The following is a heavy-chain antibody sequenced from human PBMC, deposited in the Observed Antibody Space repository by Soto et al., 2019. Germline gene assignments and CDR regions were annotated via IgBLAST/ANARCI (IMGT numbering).Heavy chain of an antibody. Sequence: EVQLVESGGGLVKPGGSLRLSCAASGFTFSSYSMNWVRQAPGKGLEWVASISSNSAYIYDADSVKGRLTISRDNAKNSLYLQMNSLRAEDTAVYYCAKSLAKIGSHDDWFDSWGQGTLVIVSS. J-gene: IGHJ5*01. CDR3: AKSLAKIGSHDDWFDS. CDR1: GFTFSSYS. CDR2: ISSNSAYI. V-gene: IGHV3-21*01. D-gene: IGHD6-6*01.